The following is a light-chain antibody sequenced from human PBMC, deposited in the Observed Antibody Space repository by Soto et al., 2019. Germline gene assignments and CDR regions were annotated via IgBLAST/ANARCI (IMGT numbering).Light chain of an antibody. CDR2: GAS. CDR1: QSVSSN. V-gene: IGKV3-15*01. Sequence: EIVMTQSPATLSVSPGERATLSCRASQSVSSNLAWYQQKPGQAPRLLMYGASTRATGIPDRFSGSGAGTEFTLTISSRQSEDFAVYYCQQHNNWPPWTFGQGTKVEIK. CDR3: QQHNNWPPWT. J-gene: IGKJ1*01.